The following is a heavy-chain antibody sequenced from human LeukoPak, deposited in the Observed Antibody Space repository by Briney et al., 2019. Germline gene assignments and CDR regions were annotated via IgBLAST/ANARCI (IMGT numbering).Heavy chain of an antibody. Sequence: GGSLRLSCAASGFTFSSYWMHWVRQAPGKGLVWVSRINSDGSSTSYADSVKGRFTISRDNAKNTLYLQMNSLRAEDTAVYYCARGFYDILTGFDPWGQGTLVTVSS. CDR3: ARGFYDILTGFDP. CDR1: GFTFSSYW. CDR2: INSDGSST. J-gene: IGHJ5*02. D-gene: IGHD3-9*01. V-gene: IGHV3-74*01.